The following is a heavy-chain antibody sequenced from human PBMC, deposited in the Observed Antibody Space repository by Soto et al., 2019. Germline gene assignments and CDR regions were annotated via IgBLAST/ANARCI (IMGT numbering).Heavy chain of an antibody. CDR1: GYSFTNYW. V-gene: IGHV5-51*01. D-gene: IGHD3-10*01. CDR3: GKPGSQDGFAN. CDR2: INPADSDT. Sequence: EALKISCKGSGYSFTNYWIGWVRQMPGKGLEWMGIINPADSDTRYSPSFQGQVTVSADKSISTAYLQRGSLKASDTAMYYCGKPGSQDGFANWGQGPPVTVAS. J-gene: IGHJ1*01.